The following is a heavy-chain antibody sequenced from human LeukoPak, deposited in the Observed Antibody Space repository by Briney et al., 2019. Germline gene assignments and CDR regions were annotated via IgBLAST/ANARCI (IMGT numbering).Heavy chain of an antibody. CDR2: VYYSGRT. CDR3: ARALSVVTSCFDY. CDR1: GGSISSTSYY. D-gene: IGHD4-23*01. V-gene: IGHV4-39*01. J-gene: IGHJ4*02. Sequence: ETLSLTXTVSGGSISSTSYYWGWIRQPPGKGLEWIGSVYYSGRTYYNPSLKSRVIISVDTSKNQFSLKLTSVTAADTAVYYCARALSVVTSCFDYWGQGTLVTVSS.